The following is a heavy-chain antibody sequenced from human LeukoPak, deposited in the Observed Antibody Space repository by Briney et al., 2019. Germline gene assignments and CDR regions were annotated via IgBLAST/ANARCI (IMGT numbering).Heavy chain of an antibody. CDR2: IYHSGST. CDR3: ARERGDYYDSRQLDY. D-gene: IGHD3-22*01. V-gene: IGHV4-4*02. CDR1: GGSISSSNW. Sequence: PSETLSLTCAVSGGSISSSNWWSWVRQPPGKGLEWIGEIYHSGSTNYNPSLKSRVTISVDKSKNQFSLKLSSVTAADTAVYYCARERGDYYDSRQLDYWGQGTLVTVSS. J-gene: IGHJ4*02.